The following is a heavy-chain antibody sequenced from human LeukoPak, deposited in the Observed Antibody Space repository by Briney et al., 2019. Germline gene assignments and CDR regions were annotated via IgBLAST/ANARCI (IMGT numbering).Heavy chain of an antibody. Sequence: PSETLSLICTVSGGSISSDNFYWGWIRQPPGKGLEWIASINYSGTTDYNPSLNSRATISVDTSKTYFSLRLSSIAAADTAVYYCARLSDFWGQGILVTVSS. CDR1: GGSISSDNFY. CDR3: ARLSDF. CDR2: INYSGTT. J-gene: IGHJ4*02. V-gene: IGHV4-39*01.